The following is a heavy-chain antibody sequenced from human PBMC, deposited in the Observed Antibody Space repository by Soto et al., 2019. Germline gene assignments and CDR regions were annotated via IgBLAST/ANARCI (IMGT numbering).Heavy chain of an antibody. V-gene: IGHV3-48*01. Sequence: EVQLVESGGGLVQPGGSLRLSCAASGFTFSSYSMNWVRQAPGKGLEWVSYISSSSSTIYYADSVKGRFTISRDNAKNSLYLQMNSLRAEDTAVYYCARDGHYDSSGYWGQGTLVTVSS. CDR2: ISSSSSTI. CDR3: ARDGHYDSSGY. CDR1: GFTFSSYS. J-gene: IGHJ4*02. D-gene: IGHD3-22*01.